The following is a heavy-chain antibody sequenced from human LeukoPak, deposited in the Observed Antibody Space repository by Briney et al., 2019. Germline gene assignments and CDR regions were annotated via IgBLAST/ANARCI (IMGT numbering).Heavy chain of an antibody. CDR1: GSTFSSYA. D-gene: IGHD2-21*02. J-gene: IGHJ3*02. V-gene: IGHV3-23*01. CDR3: AKDRLFLDAFDI. Sequence: GGSLRLSCAASGSTFSSYAMSWVRQAPGKGLEWASAISGSGGSTYYADSVKGRFTISRDNSKNTLYLQMNSLRAEDTAVYYCAKDRLFLDAFDIWGQGTMVTVSS. CDR2: ISGSGGST.